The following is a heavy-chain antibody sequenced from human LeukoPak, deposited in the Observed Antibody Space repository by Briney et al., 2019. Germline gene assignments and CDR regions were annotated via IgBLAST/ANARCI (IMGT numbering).Heavy chain of an antibody. CDR3: AKASWVSSADAVL. V-gene: IGHV3-23*01. CDR2: LRGDGST. J-gene: IGHJ4*02. Sequence: PGGSLRLSCVASGFTFSSFAMSWVRQAPARGLEWVASLRGDGSTFYADSVKGRFTLSRDESRNTVYLQLTYLRVEDTAVYYCAKASWVSSADAVLWGQGNPVTVSS. CDR1: GFTFSSFA. D-gene: IGHD3-16*01.